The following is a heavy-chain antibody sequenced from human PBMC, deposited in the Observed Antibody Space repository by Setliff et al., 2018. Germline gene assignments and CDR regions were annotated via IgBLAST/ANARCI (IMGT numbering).Heavy chain of an antibody. J-gene: IGHJ4*02. CDR3: ARGESSGWYVVDY. D-gene: IGHD6-19*01. V-gene: IGHV1-3*01. Sequence: GASVKVSCKASGYTFTSYAMHWVRQAPGQRLEWMGWINAGNGNTKYSQKFQGRVTITRDTSASTAYMELSSLRSEYTAVYYCARGESSGWYVVDYWGQGTLVTVSS. CDR2: INAGNGNT. CDR1: GYTFTSYA.